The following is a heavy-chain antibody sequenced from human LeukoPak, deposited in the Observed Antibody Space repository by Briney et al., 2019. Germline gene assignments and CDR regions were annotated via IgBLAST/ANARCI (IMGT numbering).Heavy chain of an antibody. Sequence: GGSLRLSFAASGFTVSTNYMNWLRQAPGKGLEWVSVIYSGGSTYYADSVKGRFTISRDTSKNTLFLQMNSLRVEDTAVYYCARDEGYGSGSFDIWGQGRMVTVSS. CDR1: GFTVSTNY. D-gene: IGHD3-10*01. CDR2: IYSGGST. CDR3: ARDEGYGSGSFDI. V-gene: IGHV3-53*01. J-gene: IGHJ3*02.